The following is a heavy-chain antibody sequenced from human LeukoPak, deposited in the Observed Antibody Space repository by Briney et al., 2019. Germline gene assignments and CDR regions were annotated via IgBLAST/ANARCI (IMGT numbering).Heavy chain of an antibody. D-gene: IGHD3-22*01. J-gene: IGHJ3*02. Sequence: SETLSFTCSVSGGSMSSHYWSWIRQPPGKGLEWIGYIYYSGKTYYNPSLQSRVTISVDTSKNHFSLKLTSVTAADTAVYSCARLLDNDSSGYPDTFDMWGQGTMVTVSS. V-gene: IGHV4-59*11. CDR1: GGSMSSHY. CDR3: ARLLDNDSSGYPDTFDM. CDR2: IYYSGKT.